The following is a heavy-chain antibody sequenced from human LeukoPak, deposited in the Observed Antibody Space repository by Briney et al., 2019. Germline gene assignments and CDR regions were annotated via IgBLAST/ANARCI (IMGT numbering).Heavy chain of an antibody. Sequence: QPGGSLRLSCAASGFTFTDYWMTWFRKVPGKGLEWVANIHKAGTESYYVDSVKGRFAISRDNAKNSLYLQLSSLRVDDTAVYYCARVGTWELQRVFDYWGQGTLVTVSS. J-gene: IGHJ4*02. D-gene: IGHD1-26*01. V-gene: IGHV3-7*01. CDR2: IHKAGTES. CDR1: GFTFTDYW. CDR3: ARVGTWELQRVFDY.